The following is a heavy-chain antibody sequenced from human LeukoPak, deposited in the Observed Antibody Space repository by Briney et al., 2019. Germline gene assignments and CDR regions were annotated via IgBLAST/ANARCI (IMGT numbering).Heavy chain of an antibody. CDR3: ARDWRSSSGVVDY. CDR2: ISAYNGNT. J-gene: IGHJ4*02. Sequence: ASVKVSCKAPGYTFTSYGISWVRQAPGQGLEWMGWISAYNGNTNYAQKLQGRVTMTTDTSTSTAYRELRSLRSDDTAVYYCARDWRSSSGVVDYWGQGTLVTVSS. V-gene: IGHV1-18*01. CDR1: GYTFTSYG. D-gene: IGHD6-6*01.